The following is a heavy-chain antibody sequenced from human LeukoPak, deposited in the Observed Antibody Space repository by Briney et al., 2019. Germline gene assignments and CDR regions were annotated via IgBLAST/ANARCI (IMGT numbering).Heavy chain of an antibody. J-gene: IGHJ4*02. V-gene: IGHV4-59*11. D-gene: IGHD6-13*01. CDR1: GGSFSSHY. Sequence: PSETLSLTCAVYGGSFSSHYWSWIRQPPGKGMEWIGYIYSGGSTNYNPSLKSRVTMSVDTSKNQFSLTLTSVTAADTALYFCATRPGGSTWYGVFDYWSRGTLVTVS. CDR3: ATRPGGSTWYGVFDY. CDR2: IYSGGST.